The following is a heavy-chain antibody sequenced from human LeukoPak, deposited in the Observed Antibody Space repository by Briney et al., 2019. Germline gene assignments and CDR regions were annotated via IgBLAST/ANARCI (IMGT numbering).Heavy chain of an antibody. CDR1: GFTFSSYE. V-gene: IGHV3-48*03. Sequence: SGGSLRLSCAASGFTFSSYEMNWVRQAPGKGLEWVSYISSSGSTIYYADSVKGRFTISRDNAKNSLYLQMNSLRAEDTAVYYCATQHTLWSPLDCWGQGTLVTVSS. D-gene: IGHD3-10*01. CDR3: ATQHTLWSPLDC. CDR2: ISSSGSTI. J-gene: IGHJ4*02.